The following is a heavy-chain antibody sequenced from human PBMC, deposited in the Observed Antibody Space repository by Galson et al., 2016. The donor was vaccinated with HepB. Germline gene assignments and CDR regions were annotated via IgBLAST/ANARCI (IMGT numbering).Heavy chain of an antibody. D-gene: IGHD1-20*01. J-gene: IGHJ4*02. CDR3: VTHNWNPYKNVDY. V-gene: IGHV3-64D*06. CDR2: ISTDGKTT. Sequence: SLRLSCAASDLIFSGFAMQRVRQAPGQGLEFVTGISTDGKTTFYADSVRGRFTISRDNSKNTLFLQMSSLKSEDTAVYYCVTHNWNPYKNVDYWGQGTLVTVSS. CDR1: DLIFSGFA.